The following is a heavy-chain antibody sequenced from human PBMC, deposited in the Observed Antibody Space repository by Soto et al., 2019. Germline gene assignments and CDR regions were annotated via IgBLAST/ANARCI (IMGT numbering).Heavy chain of an antibody. CDR3: ARDPRGDYYYYYGMDV. CDR2: IIPIFGTA. Sequence: ASVKVSCKASGGTFSSYAISWVRQAPGQGLEWMGGIIPIFGTANYAQKFQGRVTITADESTSTAYMELSSLRSEDTAVYYCARDPRGDYYYYYGMDVWGQGTTVTVSS. CDR1: GGTFSSYA. J-gene: IGHJ6*02. V-gene: IGHV1-69*13.